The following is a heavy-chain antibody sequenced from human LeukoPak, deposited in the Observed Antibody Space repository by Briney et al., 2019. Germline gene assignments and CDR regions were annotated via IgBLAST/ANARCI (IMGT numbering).Heavy chain of an antibody. D-gene: IGHD4-17*01. CDR1: GGSMSSSSYY. V-gene: IGHV4-39*07. J-gene: IGHJ3*02. CDR2: IYYSGST. CDR3: TREYGFMTTVFHAFDI. Sequence: SETLSLTCTVSGGSMSSSSYYWGWIRQPPGKGLEWIGSIYYSGSTYYNPSLKSRVTISVDTSKNQFSLKLSSVTAADTAIYYCTREYGFMTTVFHAFDIWGQGTMVTVSS.